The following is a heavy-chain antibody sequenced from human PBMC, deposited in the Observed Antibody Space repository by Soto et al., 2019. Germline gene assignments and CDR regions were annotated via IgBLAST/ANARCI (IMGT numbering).Heavy chain of an antibody. D-gene: IGHD6-13*01. V-gene: IGHV1-69*13. J-gene: IGHJ4*02. CDR3: ARGGRGYSSSWYGVY. CDR1: GGTFSSYA. CDR2: IIPIFGTA. Sequence: ASVKVSCKASGGTFSSYAISWVRQAPGQGLEWMGGIIPIFGTANYAQKFQGRVTITADESTSTAYMELSSLRSEGTAVYYCARGGRGYSSSWYGVYWGQGTLVTVSS.